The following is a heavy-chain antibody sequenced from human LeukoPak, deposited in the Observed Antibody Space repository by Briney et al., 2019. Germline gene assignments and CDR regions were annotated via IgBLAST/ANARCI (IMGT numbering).Heavy chain of an antibody. CDR3: AKRSTYYFDY. CDR2: ISWNSGSM. V-gene: IGHV3-9*01. Sequence: GGSLRLSCVASGFTFDDYAMHWVRQAPGRGLEWVSGISWNSGSMDYADSVKGRFTISRDNAKNSLYLQMNSLRAEDTALYYCAKRSTYYFDYWGQGTLVTVSS. J-gene: IGHJ4*02. CDR1: GFTFDDYA. D-gene: IGHD6-6*01.